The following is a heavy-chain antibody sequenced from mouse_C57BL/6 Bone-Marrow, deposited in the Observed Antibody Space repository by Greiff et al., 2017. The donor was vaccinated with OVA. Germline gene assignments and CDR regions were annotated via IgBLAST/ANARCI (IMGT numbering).Heavy chain of an antibody. V-gene: IGHV14-4*01. CDR2: IDPENGDT. CDR1: GFNIKDDY. D-gene: IGHD1-1*01. Sequence: VQLQQSGAELVRPGASVKLSCTASGFNIKDDYMHWVKQRPEQGLEWIGWIDPENGDTKYASKFQGKATITADTPSNTAYLQLRSLTSEDTAVSYGTTYYYRGDLEDGGTGTTVTVSA. CDR3: TTYYYRGDLED. J-gene: IGHJ1*03.